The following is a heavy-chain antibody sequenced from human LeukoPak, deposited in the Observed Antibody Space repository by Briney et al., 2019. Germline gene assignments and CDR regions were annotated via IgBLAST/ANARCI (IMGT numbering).Heavy chain of an antibody. J-gene: IGHJ4*02. CDR1: GGSIISHF. CDR3: ARAKDYHFDY. CDR2: IYYSGTT. Sequence: SETLSLTCTVSGGSIISHFWSWIRQPPGKGLEWIGNIYYSGTTNYNPSLKSRVTISVDTSKNQFSLKLSSVTAADTAVYYCARAKDYHFDYWGQGTLVTVSS. D-gene: IGHD3-10*01. V-gene: IGHV4-59*11.